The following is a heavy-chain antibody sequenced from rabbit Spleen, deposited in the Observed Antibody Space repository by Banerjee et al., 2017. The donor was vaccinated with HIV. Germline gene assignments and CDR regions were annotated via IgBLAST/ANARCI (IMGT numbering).Heavy chain of an antibody. Sequence: QEQLEESGGGLVKPEGSLTLTCKASGFSFSDRDVMCWVRQAPGKGLEWIACINTATGKAVYASWVNGRFTISKTSSTTVTLQMTSLTAADTATYFCARKAHGNDNGYALWGPGTLVTVS. V-gene: IGHV1S45*01. CDR3: ARKAHGNDNGYAL. CDR2: INTATGKA. J-gene: IGHJ6*01. D-gene: IGHD6-1*01. CDR1: GFSFSDRDV.